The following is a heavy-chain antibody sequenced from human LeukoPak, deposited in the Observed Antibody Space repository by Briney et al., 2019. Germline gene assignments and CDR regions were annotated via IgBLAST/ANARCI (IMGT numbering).Heavy chain of an antibody. CDR2: ISSSSSYI. D-gene: IGHD3-22*01. V-gene: IGHV3-21*01. CDR3: ARSRYYDSSGYGY. J-gene: IGHJ4*02. CDR1: GFTFSSYS. Sequence: PGGSLRLSCAASGFTFSSYSMNWVRQAPGKGLEWVSSISSSSSYIYYADSVKGRFTISRDNAKNSLYMQMNSLRAEDTAVYYCARSRYYDSSGYGYWGQGTLVTVSS.